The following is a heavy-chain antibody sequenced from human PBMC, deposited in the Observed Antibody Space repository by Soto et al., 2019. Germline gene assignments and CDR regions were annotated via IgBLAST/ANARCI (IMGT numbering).Heavy chain of an antibody. CDR2: ISGSGGST. V-gene: IGHV3-23*01. CDR3: AKDPRIAAAGTIGSEYFEH. Sequence: GGSLRLSCAASGFTFSSYAMSWVCQAPGKGLEWVSAISGSGGSTYYADSVKGRFTISRDNSKNTLYLQMNSLRAEDTAVYYCAKDPRIAAAGTIGSEYFEHWGQGTLVTVSS. J-gene: IGHJ1*01. D-gene: IGHD6-13*01. CDR1: GFTFSSYA.